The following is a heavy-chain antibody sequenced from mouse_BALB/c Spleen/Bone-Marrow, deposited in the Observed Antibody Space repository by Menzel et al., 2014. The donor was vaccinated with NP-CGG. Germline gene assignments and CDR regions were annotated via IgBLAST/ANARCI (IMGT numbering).Heavy chain of an antibody. Sequence: VQLQQSGPELVKPGASVKMSCKASGYTFINYVMHWVKQKPGQGLEWIGYINPYYDVTKYNEKFKGKATLTSDKSSSTAYMDLSSLTSEDSAVYYCARGVDFDYWGQGTTLTVSS. V-gene: IGHV1-14*01. CDR1: GYTFINYV. CDR2: INPYYDVT. J-gene: IGHJ2*01. CDR3: ARGVDFDY.